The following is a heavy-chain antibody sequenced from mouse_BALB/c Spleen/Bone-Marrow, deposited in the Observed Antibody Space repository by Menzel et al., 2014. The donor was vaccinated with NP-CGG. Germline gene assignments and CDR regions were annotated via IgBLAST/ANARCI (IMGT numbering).Heavy chain of an antibody. CDR2: INPSTGYT. J-gene: IGHJ3*01. CDR1: GYTFTSYW. V-gene: IGHV1-7*01. D-gene: IGHD4-1*01. Sequence: VKLQESGAELAKPGASVKMSCKASGYTFTSYWMHWVKQRPGQGLEWIGYINPSTGYTEYNQKFKDKATLTADKSSSTAYMQLSSLTSEDSAVDYCARSAPWDGFAYWGQGTLVTVSA. CDR3: ARSAPWDGFAY.